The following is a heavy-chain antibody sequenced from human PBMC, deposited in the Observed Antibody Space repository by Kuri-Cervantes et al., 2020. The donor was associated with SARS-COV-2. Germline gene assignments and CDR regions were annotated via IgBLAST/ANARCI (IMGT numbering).Heavy chain of an antibody. J-gene: IGHJ4*02. CDR2: ISSSSSYI. Sequence: GESLKISCAASGFTFSNYWMYWVRQAPGKGLEWVSSISSSSSYIYYADSVKGRFTISRDNAKNSLYLQMNSLRAEDTAVYYCARNRGSGWPFFDYWGQGTLVTVSS. CDR3: ARNRGSGWPFFDY. V-gene: IGHV3-21*01. CDR1: GFTFSNYW. D-gene: IGHD6-19*01.